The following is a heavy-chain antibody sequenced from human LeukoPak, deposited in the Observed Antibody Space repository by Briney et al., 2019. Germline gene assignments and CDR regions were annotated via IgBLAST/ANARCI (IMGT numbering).Heavy chain of an antibody. CDR1: GYTFTSYG. CDR2: ISAYNGNT. D-gene: IGHD1-26*01. V-gene: IGHV1-18*01. CDR3: ARFAWELPEGHYYYCGMDV. Sequence: GASVKVSCKASGYTFTSYGISWVRQAPGQGLEWMGWISAYNGNTNYAQKLQGRVTMTTDTSTSTAYMELRSLRSDDTAVYYCARFAWELPEGHYYYCGMDVWGQGTTVTVSS. J-gene: IGHJ6*02.